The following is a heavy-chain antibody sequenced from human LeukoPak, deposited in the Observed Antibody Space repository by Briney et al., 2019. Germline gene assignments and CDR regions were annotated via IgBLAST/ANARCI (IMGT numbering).Heavy chain of an antibody. Sequence: GASVKVSCKASGYTFTSYGISWVRQAPGQGLEWMGWISAYNGNTNYAQKLQGRVIMTTDTSTSTAYMELRSLRSDDTAVYYCAREREDSSGWYGFDPWGQGTLVTVSS. CDR2: ISAYNGNT. D-gene: IGHD6-19*01. V-gene: IGHV1-18*04. CDR3: AREREDSSGWYGFDP. CDR1: GYTFTSYG. J-gene: IGHJ5*02.